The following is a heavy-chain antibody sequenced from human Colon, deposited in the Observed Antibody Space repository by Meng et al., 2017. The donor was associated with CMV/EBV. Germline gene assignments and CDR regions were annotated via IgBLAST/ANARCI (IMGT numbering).Heavy chain of an antibody. J-gene: IGHJ4*02. Sequence: GESLKISCTASGFTFSNYAMSWVRQAPGKGLEWVSAISGSGGTRDYADSVKGRFTISRDNSRNTLYLQMNSLRTEDTALYYCATTAGVARPFDYWGQGTLVTVSS. CDR2: ISGSGGTR. D-gene: IGHD2-15*01. CDR3: ATTAGVARPFDY. CDR1: GFTFSNYA. V-gene: IGHV3-23*01.